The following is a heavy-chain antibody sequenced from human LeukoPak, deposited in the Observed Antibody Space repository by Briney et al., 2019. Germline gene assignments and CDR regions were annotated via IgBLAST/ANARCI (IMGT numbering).Heavy chain of an antibody. CDR3: ARIFIRNGYSSYFDC. CDR2: INHSGST. CDR1: GGSFSGYC. Sequence: SETLSLTCAVYGGSFSGYCWSWIRQPPGKGLEWIGEINHSGSTNYNPSLKSRVTTSVDMSKNQFSLRLRPVTAADTAVYYCARIFIRNGYSSYFDCWGQGTLVTVSS. D-gene: IGHD5-18*01. V-gene: IGHV4-34*01. J-gene: IGHJ4*02.